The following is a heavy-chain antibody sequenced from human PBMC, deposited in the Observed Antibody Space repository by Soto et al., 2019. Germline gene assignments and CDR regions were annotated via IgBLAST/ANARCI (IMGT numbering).Heavy chain of an antibody. Sequence: GGSLRLPCAASGFTFSSYAMHWVRQAPGKGLEWVAVISYDGSNKYYADSVKGRFTISRDNSKNTLYLQMNSLRAEDTAVYYCARAIVVVPAAKRGVTTGPGYWGQGTLVTVSS. CDR2: ISYDGSNK. J-gene: IGHJ4*02. D-gene: IGHD2-2*01. CDR1: GFTFSSYA. CDR3: ARAIVVVPAAKRGVTTGPGY. V-gene: IGHV3-30-3*01.